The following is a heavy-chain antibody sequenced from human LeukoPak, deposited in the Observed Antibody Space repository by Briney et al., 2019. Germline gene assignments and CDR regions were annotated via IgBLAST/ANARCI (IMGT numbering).Heavy chain of an antibody. D-gene: IGHD2-15*01. Sequence: GGSLRLSCAASGFTFSSFAMSWVRQAPGKGLEWVSAISSSGGSTYYADSVKGRFAVSRDNSKNTLYLQMNSLRAEDTAVYYCAKQISLTFGYWGQGTLATVSS. J-gene: IGHJ4*02. CDR1: GFTFSSFA. CDR2: ISSSGGST. CDR3: AKQISLTFGY. V-gene: IGHV3-23*01.